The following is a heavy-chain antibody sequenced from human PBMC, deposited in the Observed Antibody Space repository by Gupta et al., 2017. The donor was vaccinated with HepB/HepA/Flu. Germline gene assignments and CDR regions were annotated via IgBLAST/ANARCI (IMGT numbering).Heavy chain of an antibody. D-gene: IGHD4-17*01. CDR2: ISYDGSNK. CDR3: AKGLESTVTSPTGD. CDR1: GFTFSSYG. V-gene: IGHV3-30*18. J-gene: IGHJ4*02. Sequence: QVQLVESGGGVVQPGRSLRLSCAASGFTFSSYGMHWVRQAPGKGLEWVAVISYDGSNKYYADYVKGRFTISRDNSKNTLYLQMNSLRAEDTAVYYCAKGLESTVTSPTGDWGQGTLVTVSS.